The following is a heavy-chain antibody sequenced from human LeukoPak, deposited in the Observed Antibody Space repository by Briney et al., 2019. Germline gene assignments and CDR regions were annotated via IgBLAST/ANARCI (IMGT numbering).Heavy chain of an antibody. J-gene: IGHJ5*01. CDR2: IYSGGT. CDR1: GFIVSNNY. V-gene: IGHV3-53*01. D-gene: IGHD4-23*01. CDR3: AKVPHYGGNSPYFDS. Sequence: GGSLRLSCAASGFIVSNNYMNWVRQAPGKGLEWVSVIYSGGTYYADSVKGRFTISRDNSKGTLYLQLSSLRAEDTTVYYCAKVPHYGGNSPYFDSWGQGTLVTVSS.